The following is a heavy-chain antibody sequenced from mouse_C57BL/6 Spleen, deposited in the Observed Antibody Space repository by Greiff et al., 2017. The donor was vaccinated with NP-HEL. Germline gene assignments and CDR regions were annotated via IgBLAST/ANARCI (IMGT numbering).Heavy chain of an antibody. CDR2: ISSGGSYT. CDR3: ARRHYDSFFDY. D-gene: IGHD2-4*01. CDR1: GFTFSSYG. Sequence: EVQVVESGGDLVKPGGSLKLSCAASGFTFSSYGMSWVRQTPDKRLEWVATISSGGSYTYYPDSVKGRFTISRDNANNTLYLQMSSLKSEDTAMYYCARRHYDSFFDYWGQGTTLTVSS. V-gene: IGHV5-6*01. J-gene: IGHJ2*01.